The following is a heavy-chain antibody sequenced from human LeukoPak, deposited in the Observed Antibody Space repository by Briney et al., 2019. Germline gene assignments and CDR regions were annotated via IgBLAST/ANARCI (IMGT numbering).Heavy chain of an antibody. CDR3: ARGLFDYDYVEY. D-gene: IGHD3-16*01. V-gene: IGHV1-69*05. CDR1: GGTFSSYA. Sequence: SVKVSCKASGGTFSSYAISWVRQAPGQGLEWMGGIIPIFGTANYAQKFQGRVTITTDESTSTAYMELSILRSEDTAVYYCARGLFDYDYVEYWGQGTLVTVSS. J-gene: IGHJ4*02. CDR2: IIPIFGTA.